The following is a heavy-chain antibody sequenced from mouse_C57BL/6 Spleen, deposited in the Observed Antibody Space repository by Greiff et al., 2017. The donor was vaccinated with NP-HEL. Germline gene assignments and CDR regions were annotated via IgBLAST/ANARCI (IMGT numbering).Heavy chain of an antibody. D-gene: IGHD1-1*01. V-gene: IGHV1-52*01. CDR1: GYTFTSYW. CDR3: ARENYGISYYFDY. Sequence: VQLQQPGAELVRPGSSVKLSCKASGYTFTSYWMHWVKQRPIQGLEWIGNIDPSDSETHYNQKFKDKATLTVDKSSTTAYMQLSSLTSEDSAVYYCARENYGISYYFDYWGQGTTLTVSS. CDR2: IDPSDSET. J-gene: IGHJ2*01.